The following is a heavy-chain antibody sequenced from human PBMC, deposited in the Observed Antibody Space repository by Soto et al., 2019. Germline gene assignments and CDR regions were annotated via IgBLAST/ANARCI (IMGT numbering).Heavy chain of an antibody. J-gene: IGHJ4*02. CDR2: ISGSGDNT. CDR1: GFTFSNYV. Sequence: PGGSLRLSCAASGFTFSNYVMSWVRQAPGKGLEWVSSISGSGDNTYYADSVKGRFTISRDNSKNTLYLQMNSLRVEDTAVYYCAKDPIVNGVPHWGQGTLVTVSS. V-gene: IGHV3-23*01. D-gene: IGHD2-8*01. CDR3: AKDPIVNGVPH.